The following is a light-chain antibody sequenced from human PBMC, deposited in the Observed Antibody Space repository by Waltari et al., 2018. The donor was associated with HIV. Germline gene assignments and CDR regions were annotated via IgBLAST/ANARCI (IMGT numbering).Light chain of an antibody. CDR2: GAS. CDR3: QQYVTWPLT. CDR1: QTIRSA. Sequence: EVVMTQSPVTLSMSPGERATLSCRASQTIRSALAWYQQNPGQAPRLLIYGASNRATGIPARFSGSGSGTEFTLTISSLQSEDFAVYYCQQYVTWPLTFGGGTKVEIK. J-gene: IGKJ4*01. V-gene: IGKV3-15*01.